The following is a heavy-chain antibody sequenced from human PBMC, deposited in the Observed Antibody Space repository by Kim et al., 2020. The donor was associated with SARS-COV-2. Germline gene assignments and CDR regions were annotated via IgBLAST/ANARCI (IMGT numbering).Heavy chain of an antibody. J-gene: IGHJ4*01. V-gene: IGHV3-30*01. D-gene: IGHD4-17*01. CDR2: DGSNK. Sequence: DGSNKYYADSVKCRFTISRDNSKNTLYLQMNSLRAEDTAVYYCARAHDYDYWGQGTLVTVSS. CDR3: ARAHDYDY.